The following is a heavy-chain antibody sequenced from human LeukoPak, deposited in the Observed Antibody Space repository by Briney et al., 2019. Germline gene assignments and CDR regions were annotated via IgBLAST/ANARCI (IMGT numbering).Heavy chain of an antibody. CDR3: STLLRYFDWLSTGEGWFDP. CDR1: GGTFSSYA. J-gene: IGHJ5*02. Sequence: ASVKVSCKASGGTFSSYAISWVRQAPGQGLEWMGWMNPNSGNTGYAQKFQGRVTMTRNTSISTAYMELSSLRSEDTAVYYCSTLLRYFDWLSTGEGWFDPWGQGTLVTVSS. V-gene: IGHV1-8*02. D-gene: IGHD3-9*01. CDR2: MNPNSGNT.